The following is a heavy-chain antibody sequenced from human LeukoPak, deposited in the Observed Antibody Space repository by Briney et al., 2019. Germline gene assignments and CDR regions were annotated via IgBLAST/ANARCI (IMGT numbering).Heavy chain of an antibody. J-gene: IGHJ4*02. CDR3: ARDGAAAGPDRADFDY. CDR1: GFTFGSYG. Sequence: HPGGSLRLSCAASGFTFGSYGMHWVRQAPGKGLEWVAVIWYDGSNKYYADSVKGRFTISRDNAKNSVYLQMNSLRAEDTAVYYCARDGAAAGPDRADFDYWGQGTLVTVSS. V-gene: IGHV3-33*01. D-gene: IGHD6-13*01. CDR2: IWYDGSNK.